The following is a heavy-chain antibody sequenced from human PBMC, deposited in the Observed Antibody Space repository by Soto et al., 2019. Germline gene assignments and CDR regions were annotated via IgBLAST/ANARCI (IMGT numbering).Heavy chain of an antibody. CDR2: INHSGST. D-gene: IGHD5-12*01. Sequence: SETLSLTCAVYGGSFSGYYWSWIRQPPGKGLEWIGEINHSGSTNYNPSLKSRVTISVDTSKNQFSLKLSSVTAADTAVYYCARGSRWLHPSRATTRLFDYWGQGTLVTVSS. J-gene: IGHJ4*02. CDR1: GGSFSGYY. CDR3: ARGSRWLHPSRATTRLFDY. V-gene: IGHV4-34*01.